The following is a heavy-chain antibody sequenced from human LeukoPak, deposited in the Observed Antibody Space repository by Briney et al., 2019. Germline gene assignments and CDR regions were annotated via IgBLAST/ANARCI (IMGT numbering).Heavy chain of an antibody. D-gene: IGHD2/OR15-2a*01. CDR3: ARTTYCDY. J-gene: IGHJ4*02. CDR1: GFTFYNYW. CDR2: IDRAGSGN. Sequence: GGSLRLSCAASGFTFYNYWMNWVRQAPGKGLEWVADIDRAGSGNHYVDSVKGRFTISRDNAKNSLYLQMNSLRVEDTAVYYCARTTYCDYWGQGTLVTVSS. V-gene: IGHV3-7*05.